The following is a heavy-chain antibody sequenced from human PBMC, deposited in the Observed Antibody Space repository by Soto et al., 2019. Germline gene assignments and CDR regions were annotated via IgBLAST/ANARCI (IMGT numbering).Heavy chain of an antibody. J-gene: IGHJ5*02. CDR2: IYSSGNT. D-gene: IGHD7-27*01. V-gene: IGHV4-30-4*01. CDR3: ARRVTGGGERFDP. Sequence: QVQLRVSGPGLVEPSQTLSLTCTVSGASVSSGDYYWTWIRQPPGKDLEWIGYIYSSGNTNYNPSIKSRVTMSKDTSKNQFSLNLSSVTAADTAVYYCARRVTGGGERFDPWGQGTLVTVSS. CDR1: GASVSSGDYY.